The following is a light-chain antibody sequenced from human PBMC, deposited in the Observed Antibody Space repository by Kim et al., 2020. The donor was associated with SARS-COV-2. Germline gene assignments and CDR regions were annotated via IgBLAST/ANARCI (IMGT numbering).Light chain of an antibody. CDR1: SSDVQAYNY. Sequence: GPSITLASLATSSDVQAYNYVSWYQQQPGKAPKLIIFDVSNRPSGISNRFSGSKSGNTASLTISGLQAEDEADYYCSSFASRNTVVFGGGTQLTVL. CDR3: SSFASRNTVV. J-gene: IGLJ3*02. V-gene: IGLV2-14*03. CDR2: DVS.